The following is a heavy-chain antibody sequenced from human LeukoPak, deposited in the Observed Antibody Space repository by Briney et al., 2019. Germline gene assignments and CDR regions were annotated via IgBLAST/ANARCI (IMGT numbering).Heavy chain of an antibody. CDR2: IYISGTT. Sequence: SETLSLTCSVSVHPISRYYWSGVRQTAGKGLEWIGLIYISGTTNYNPSLNSRVTMSSDTSMNQFSLKLTSVTAADTGVYYCARTGGYDYHIDHWGQGTQVTVSS. CDR1: VHPISRYY. J-gene: IGHJ4*02. D-gene: IGHD5-12*01. V-gene: IGHV4-4*07. CDR3: ARTGGYDYHIDH.